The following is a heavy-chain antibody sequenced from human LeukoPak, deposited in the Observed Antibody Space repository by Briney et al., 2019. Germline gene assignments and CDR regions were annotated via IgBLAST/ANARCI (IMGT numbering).Heavy chain of an antibody. Sequence: GGSLRLSCAASGFTFSSNYMSWVRQAPGKGLEWVSVIYSGGSTYYADSVKGRFTISRDNSKNTLYLQMNSLRAEDTAVYYCARDRIAVAGTYFDYWGQGTLVTVSS. CDR2: IYSGGST. CDR1: GFTFSSNY. D-gene: IGHD6-19*01. V-gene: IGHV3-53*01. CDR3: ARDRIAVAGTYFDY. J-gene: IGHJ4*02.